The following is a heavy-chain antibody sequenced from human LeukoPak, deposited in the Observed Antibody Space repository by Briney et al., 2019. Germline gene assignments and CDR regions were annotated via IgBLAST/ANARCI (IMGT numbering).Heavy chain of an antibody. D-gene: IGHD2-2*01. CDR1: GGIYRRYS. V-gene: IGHV1-69*16. J-gene: IGHJ1*01. CDR2: IVPPLGTA. CDR3: TTYGSSIAEYFEP. Sequence: SVKVSCKASGGIYRRYSITWVRQAPGQGLEWMGGIVPPLGTANYAQKFQGRVTITTDESTNTAYMELTSLTSEDAAVYYCTTYGSSIAEYFEPWGQGTLVSVSS.